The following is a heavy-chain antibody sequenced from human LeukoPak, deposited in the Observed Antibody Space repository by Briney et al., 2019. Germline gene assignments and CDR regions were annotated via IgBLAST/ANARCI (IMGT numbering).Heavy chain of an antibody. Sequence: SETLSLTCTVSGGSISSSSYYWGWIRQPPGKGLEWIGSIYYSGSTYYNPSLKSRVTISVDTSKNQFSLKLSSVTAADTAVYYCARDVGYFDYWGQGTLVTVSS. CDR2: IYYSGST. D-gene: IGHD6-13*01. V-gene: IGHV4-39*07. CDR3: ARDVGYFDY. J-gene: IGHJ4*02. CDR1: GGSISSSSYY.